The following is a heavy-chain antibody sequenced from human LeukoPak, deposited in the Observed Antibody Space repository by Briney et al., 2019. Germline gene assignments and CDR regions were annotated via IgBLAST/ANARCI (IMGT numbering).Heavy chain of an antibody. CDR3: ARDAAAGIFIGVYNWFDP. J-gene: IGHJ5*02. Sequence: GGSLRLSCAASGFTFSSYSMNWVRQAPGKGLEWVSSISSSSSYIYYADSVKGRFTISRDNAKNSLYLQMNSLRAEDTAVYYCARDAAAGIFIGVYNWFDPWGQGTLVTVSS. CDR2: ISSSSSYI. CDR1: GFTFSSYS. D-gene: IGHD6-13*01. V-gene: IGHV3-21*01.